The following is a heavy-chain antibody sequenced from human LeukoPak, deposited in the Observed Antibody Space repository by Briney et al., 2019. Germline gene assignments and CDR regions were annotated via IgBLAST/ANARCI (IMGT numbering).Heavy chain of an antibody. CDR1: GGSISSGGYY. CDR2: IYHSGST. D-gene: IGHD4-17*01. CDR3: ARSDLYGDYIFFDY. V-gene: IGHV4-30-2*01. J-gene: IGHJ4*02. Sequence: SQTLSLTCTVSGGSISSGGYYWSWIRQPPGKGLEWIGYIYHSGSTYYNPSLKSRVTISVDTSKNQFSLKLSSVTAADTAVYYCARSDLYGDYIFFDYWGQGTLVTVSS.